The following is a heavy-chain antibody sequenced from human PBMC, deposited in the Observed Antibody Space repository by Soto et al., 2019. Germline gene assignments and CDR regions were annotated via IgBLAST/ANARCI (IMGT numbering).Heavy chain of an antibody. D-gene: IGHD6-19*01. CDR3: ARRDSSLADWFDP. V-gene: IGHV4-39*01. Sequence: KPSETLSLTCTVSGGSISSSSYYWGWIRQPPGKGLEWIGSIYYSGSTYYNPSLKSRVTISVDTSKNQFSLKLSSVTAADTAVYYCARRDSSLADWFDPWGQGTLVTVSS. J-gene: IGHJ5*02. CDR2: IYYSGST. CDR1: GGSISSSSYY.